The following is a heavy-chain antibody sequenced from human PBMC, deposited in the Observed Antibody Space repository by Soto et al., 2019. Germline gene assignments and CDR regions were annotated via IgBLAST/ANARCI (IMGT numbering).Heavy chain of an antibody. V-gene: IGHV4-39*01. CDR1: GASISSSDYY. D-gene: IGHD3-10*01. Sequence: SETLSLTCSVSGASISSSDYYWGWIRQPPGQGLEWIGSIYGGSTYYNPSLKSRVTISVDTSKNQFSLKLNSMTAADTAVYYCARHNYGSGSTYFDYWGQGTLVTVSS. CDR2: IYGGST. CDR3: ARHNYGSGSTYFDY. J-gene: IGHJ4*02.